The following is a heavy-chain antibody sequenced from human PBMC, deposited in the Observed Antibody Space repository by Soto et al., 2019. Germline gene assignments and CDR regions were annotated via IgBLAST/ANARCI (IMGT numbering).Heavy chain of an antibody. Sequence: GGSLRLSCAASGFTFSSYWMHWVRQAPGKGLGWVSRINSDGSSTSYADSVKGRFTISRDNAKNTLYLQMNSLRAEDTAVYYCAREGYSSSSFDYWGQGTLVTVSS. CDR2: INSDGSST. CDR3: AREGYSSSSFDY. V-gene: IGHV3-74*01. D-gene: IGHD6-6*01. J-gene: IGHJ4*02. CDR1: GFTFSSYW.